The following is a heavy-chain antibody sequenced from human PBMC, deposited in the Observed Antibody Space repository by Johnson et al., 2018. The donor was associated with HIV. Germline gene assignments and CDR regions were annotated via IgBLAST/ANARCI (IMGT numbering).Heavy chain of an antibody. Sequence: VQLVESGGGLVQPGGSLRLSCAASGFTFSSYWMSWVRQAPGKGLEWVANIKQDGSEKYYADSVKGRFTISRDNSKNTLYLQMNSLRVEDTAVYYCAKFGRIPRELEDAFDIWGQGTMVTVSS. CDR3: AKFGRIPRELEDAFDI. J-gene: IGHJ3*02. V-gene: IGHV3-7*02. CDR1: GFTFSSYW. D-gene: IGHD1-26*01. CDR2: IKQDGSEK.